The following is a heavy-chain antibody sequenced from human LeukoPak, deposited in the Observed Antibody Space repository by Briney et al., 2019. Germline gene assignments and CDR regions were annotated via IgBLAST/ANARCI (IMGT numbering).Heavy chain of an antibody. CDR3: ARDYWRNYDY. D-gene: IGHD1-7*01. CDR1: GFTFSDYA. Sequence: GGSLRLSCAASGFTFSDYAMHWVRQAPGKGLEWVAVMSKDGSDKYYPGSVRGRFTISRDNSRNTIYLQMDSLRAEDTAIYYCARDYWRNYDYWGQGTLVTVSS. J-gene: IGHJ4*02. V-gene: IGHV3-30-3*01. CDR2: MSKDGSDK.